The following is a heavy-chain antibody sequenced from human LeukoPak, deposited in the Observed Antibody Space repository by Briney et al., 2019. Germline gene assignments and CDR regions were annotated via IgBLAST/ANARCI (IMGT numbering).Heavy chain of an antibody. J-gene: IGHJ3*02. CDR3: ARDLWAQQEGDGFDI. V-gene: IGHV3-7*03. D-gene: IGHD6-13*01. CDR2: INQDESVK. Sequence: GGSLRLSCAASGFTFTKYWMSWVRQAPGKRRECVASINQDESVKRYVDSAKGRFTISRDNTQNSVYREMNSLTAEDTALDYCARDLWAQQEGDGFDIWGQGTMVTVSS. CDR1: GFTFTKYW.